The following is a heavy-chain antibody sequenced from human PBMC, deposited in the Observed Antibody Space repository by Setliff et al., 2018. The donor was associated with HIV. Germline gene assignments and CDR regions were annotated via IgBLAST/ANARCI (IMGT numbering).Heavy chain of an antibody. V-gene: IGHV4-34*01. Sequence: SETLSLTCVVYGGSFGGYYWSWIRQPPGKGLEWIGEINHHKHTNYNPSLKSRVTISVDTSKNQFSLKLNSLIAADTAVYFCARGGPDYYDYPYFDSWGQGTLVTVSS. D-gene: IGHD3-22*01. CDR3: ARGGPDYYDYPYFDS. J-gene: IGHJ4*02. CDR1: GGSFGGYY. CDR2: INHHKHT.